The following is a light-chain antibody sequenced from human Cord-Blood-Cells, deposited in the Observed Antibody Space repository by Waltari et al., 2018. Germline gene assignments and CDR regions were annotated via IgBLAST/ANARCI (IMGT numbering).Light chain of an antibody. CDR3: QQSYSTPPWT. CDR1: QSISSY. Sequence: DIQMTQSPSSLSASVGDRVTITCRVSQSISSYLNLYQQKPGKAPKLLIYAASSLQSGVPSRFSGSGSGTDFTLTISSLQPEDFATYYCQQSYSTPPWTFGQGTKVEIK. V-gene: IGKV1-39*01. CDR2: AAS. J-gene: IGKJ1*01.